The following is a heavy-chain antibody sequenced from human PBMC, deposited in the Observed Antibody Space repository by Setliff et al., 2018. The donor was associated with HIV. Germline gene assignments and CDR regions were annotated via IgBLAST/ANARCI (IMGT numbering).Heavy chain of an antibody. Sequence: ASVKVSCKTTGYTFSTYPMHWVRQAPGQRLEWMGWINTGNGNTKYSQRFQGRVTITRDTSASTAYMELSSLRSEDTAVYYCARDKYYHDTSGPPLDYWGQGTLVTVSS. V-gene: IGHV1-3*04. CDR3: ARDKYYHDTSGPPLDY. CDR2: INTGNGNT. D-gene: IGHD3-22*01. J-gene: IGHJ4*02. CDR1: GYTFSTYP.